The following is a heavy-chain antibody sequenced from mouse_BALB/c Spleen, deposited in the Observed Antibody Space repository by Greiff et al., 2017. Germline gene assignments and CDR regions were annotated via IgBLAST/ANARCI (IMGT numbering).Heavy chain of an antibody. D-gene: IGHD1-1*01. V-gene: IGHV5-6-5*01. CDR3: ARGDYYGSKGAWFAY. Sequence: EVQLVESGGGLVQPGGSLKLSCAASGFTFSSYAMSWVRQTPEKRLEWVASISSGGSTYYPDSVKGRFTISRDNARNILYLQMSSLRSEDTAMYYCARGDYYGSKGAWFAYWGQGTLVTVSA. CDR2: ISSGGST. J-gene: IGHJ3*01. CDR1: GFTFSSYA.